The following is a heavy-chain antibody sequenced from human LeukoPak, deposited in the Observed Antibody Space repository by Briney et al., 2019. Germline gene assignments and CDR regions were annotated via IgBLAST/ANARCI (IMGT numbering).Heavy chain of an antibody. V-gene: IGHV3-9*02. Sequence: PGRSLRLSCAVSGFTSEDYAMHWVRQAPGKGLEWVSGISRNSDTIGYADSVKGRFTISRDNAKNSLYLQINSLRIEDMALYYCAKSYINYGGNSADAFHIWGQGTMVTVSS. CDR2: ISRNSDTI. CDR3: AKSYINYGGNSADAFHI. D-gene: IGHD4-23*01. CDR1: GFTSEDYA. J-gene: IGHJ3*02.